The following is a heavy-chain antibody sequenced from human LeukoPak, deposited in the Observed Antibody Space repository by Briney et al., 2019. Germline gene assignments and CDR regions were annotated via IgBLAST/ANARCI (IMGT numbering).Heavy chain of an antibody. CDR3: AKGSSGYYYD. J-gene: IGHJ4*02. CDR2: TSPDESLK. D-gene: IGHD3-22*01. Sequence: GRSLRLSCAASGFTFANYVTHWVRQAPGKGLEWVAVTSPDESLKFYGDSVKGRFTISRDDSKNTLYLQMNSLRAEDTAVYYCAKGSSGYYYDWGQGTLVTVSS. CDR1: GFTFANYV. V-gene: IGHV3-30*04.